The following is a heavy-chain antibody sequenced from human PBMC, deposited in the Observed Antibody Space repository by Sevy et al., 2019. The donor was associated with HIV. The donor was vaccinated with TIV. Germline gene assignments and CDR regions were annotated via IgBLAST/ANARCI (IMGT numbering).Heavy chain of an antibody. CDR1: GFTFSSYA. D-gene: IGHD1-1*01. CDR2: ISGSGGST. CDR3: AKVTGNYYYYYMDV. J-gene: IGHJ6*03. Sequence: GGSLRLSCAASGFTFSSYAMSWVRQAPGKGLEWVSAISGSGGSTYYAYSVKGRFTISRDNSKNTLYLQMNSLRAEDTAVYYCAKVTGNYYYYYMDVWGKGTTVTVSS. V-gene: IGHV3-23*01.